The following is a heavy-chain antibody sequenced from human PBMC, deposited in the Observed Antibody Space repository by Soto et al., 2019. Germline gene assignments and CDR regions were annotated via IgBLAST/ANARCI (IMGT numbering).Heavy chain of an antibody. CDR3: ARPYCTNGVCYYYFDY. J-gene: IGHJ4*02. CDR2: ISYDGSNK. V-gene: IGHV3-30*03. CDR1: GFTFSSYG. Sequence: GGSLRLSCAASGFTFSSYGMHWVRQAPGKGLEWVAVISYDGSNKYYADSVKGRFTISRDNSKNIVYLQMNSLRAEDTAVYYCARPYCTNGVCYYYFDYWGQGTLVTVSS. D-gene: IGHD2-8*01.